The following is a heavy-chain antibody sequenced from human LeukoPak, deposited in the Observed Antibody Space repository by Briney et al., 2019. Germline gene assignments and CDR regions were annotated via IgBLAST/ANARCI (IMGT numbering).Heavy chain of an antibody. Sequence: PGVSLRLSCAASGFTFSSYAMHWVRQAPGKGLEYVSAISSNGCSTYYANSVKGRFTISRDNSKNTLYLQMGSLRAEDMAVYYCARDSLPYYDFWSGYFGEGGFDYWGQGTLVTVHS. CDR3: ARDSLPYYDFWSGYFGEGGFDY. D-gene: IGHD3-3*01. CDR2: ISSNGCST. CDR1: GFTFSSYA. V-gene: IGHV3-64*01. J-gene: IGHJ4*02.